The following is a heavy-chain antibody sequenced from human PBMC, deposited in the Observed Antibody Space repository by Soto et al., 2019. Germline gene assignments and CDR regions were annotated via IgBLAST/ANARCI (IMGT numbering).Heavy chain of an antibody. J-gene: IGHJ4*02. V-gene: IGHV3-66*01. CDR1: GFSVTNNY. CDR3: ARGRGSTGNLGSEHNFCC. CDR2: IDIGGNT. Sequence: EVQVVESGGGLVQPGGSLRLSCAASGFSVTNNYRNWVRQAPGKGLEWVSIIDIGGNTYYADSVKDRFTISRDNSRNTLYRHIVNRRAEDTAVYYCARGRGSTGNLGSEHNFCCWGQGTLVCVS. D-gene: IGHD2-2*01.